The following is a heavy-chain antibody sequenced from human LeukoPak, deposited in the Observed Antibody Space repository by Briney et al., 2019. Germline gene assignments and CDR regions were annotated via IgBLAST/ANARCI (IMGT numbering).Heavy chain of an antibody. J-gene: IGHJ4*02. CDR3: ARDNVAYCGPNCPNFDY. Sequence: GPLRLSCAVSGFTFSNYWMSWVRQAPGKGLEWVANIKEDGSEQYYVDSVKGRFIISRDNAKNSLYLQMNSLRAEDTAVYYCARDNVAYCGPNCPNFDYWGQGTLVTVSS. CDR2: IKEDGSEQ. D-gene: IGHD2-21*01. CDR1: GFTFSNYW. V-gene: IGHV3-7*01.